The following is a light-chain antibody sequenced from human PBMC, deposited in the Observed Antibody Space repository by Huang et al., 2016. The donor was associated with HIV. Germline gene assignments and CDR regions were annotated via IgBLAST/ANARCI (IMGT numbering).Light chain of an antibody. CDR2: GAS. V-gene: IGKV3-15*01. CDR3: QQYNNWPPWT. CDR1: QSFSSN. Sequence: EIVMTQSPATLSVSPGERATRPCRASQSFSSNLAWYQQKPGQAPRLLSYGASTRATGIPARFSGSGSGTEFTLTISSLQSEDFAVYYCQQYNNWPPWTFGQGTKVEIK. J-gene: IGKJ1*01.